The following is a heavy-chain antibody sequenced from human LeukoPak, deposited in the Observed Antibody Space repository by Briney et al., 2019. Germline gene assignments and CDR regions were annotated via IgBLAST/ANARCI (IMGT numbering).Heavy chain of an antibody. CDR2: IYYSGST. Sequence: SETLSLTCTVSGGSISSYYWSWIRQPPGKGLEWIGSIYYSGSTYYNPSLKSRVTISVDTSKNQFSLKLSSVTAADTAVYYCARGEQLVADYWGQGTLVTVSS. D-gene: IGHD6-13*01. V-gene: IGHV4-39*07. J-gene: IGHJ4*02. CDR3: ARGEQLVADY. CDR1: GGSISSYY.